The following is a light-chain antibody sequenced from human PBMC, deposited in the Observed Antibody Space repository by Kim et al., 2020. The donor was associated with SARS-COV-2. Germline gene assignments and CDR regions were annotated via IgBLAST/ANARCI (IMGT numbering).Light chain of an antibody. CDR3: QQLNSYPLI. CDR1: QGINNY. V-gene: IGKV1-9*01. CDR2: AAS. Sequence: ASVGDRVTLTCRASQGINNYLAWYQQKSGKAPKLLIYAASILESGVPSRFSGSGSGTDFTLTINSLQPEDFATYYCQQLNSYPLIFGGGTKVDIK. J-gene: IGKJ4*01.